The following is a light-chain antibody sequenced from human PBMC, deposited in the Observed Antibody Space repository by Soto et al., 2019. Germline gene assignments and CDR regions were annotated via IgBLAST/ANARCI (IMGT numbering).Light chain of an antibody. CDR2: DVS. Sequence: QSALTQPRSVSGSPGQSVTISCTGTSSAVGGYNYVSWYQQHPGKAPKLMIYDVSNRPSGVPDRFSGSKSGNTASLTISGLQAEDEADYYCCSYAGSSSVVFGGGTKLTVL. CDR1: SSAVGGYNY. V-gene: IGLV2-11*01. CDR3: CSYAGSSSVV. J-gene: IGLJ2*01.